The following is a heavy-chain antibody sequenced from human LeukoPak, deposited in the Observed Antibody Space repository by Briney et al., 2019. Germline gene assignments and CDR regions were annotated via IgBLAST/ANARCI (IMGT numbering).Heavy chain of an antibody. J-gene: IGHJ4*02. Sequence: GGSLRLSCAASGFTFGDYYMNWVRQAPGKGLEWVSAISGSGGSTYYADSVKGRFTISRDNSKNTLYLQMNSLRAEDTAVYYCAKEFGGYSYGPFDYWGQGTLVTVSS. CDR2: ISGSGGST. CDR1: GFTFGDYY. CDR3: AKEFGGYSYGPFDY. V-gene: IGHV3-23*01. D-gene: IGHD5-18*01.